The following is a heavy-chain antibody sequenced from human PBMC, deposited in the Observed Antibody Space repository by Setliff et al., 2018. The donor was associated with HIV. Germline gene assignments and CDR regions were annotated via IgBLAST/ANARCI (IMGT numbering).Heavy chain of an antibody. J-gene: IGHJ4*02. CDR1: GGTFNNDA. CDR3: ARDRLGHIDRPYFDY. CDR2: IVPVLGIT. Sequence: GASVKVSCKASGGTFNNDAISWVRQAPGQGLEWMGGIVPVLGITNYSTKFQGRVTITTDESTTTAYMDLSSLRSEDTAVYYCARDRLGHIDRPYFDYWGQGTLVTVSS. V-gene: IGHV1-69*10. D-gene: IGHD2-21*01.